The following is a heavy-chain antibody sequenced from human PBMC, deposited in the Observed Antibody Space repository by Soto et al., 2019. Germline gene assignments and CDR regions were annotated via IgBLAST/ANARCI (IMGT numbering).Heavy chain of an antibody. J-gene: IGHJ4*02. CDR3: ARLQAAVPHY. Sequence: QLQLQESGPGLVKPSETLSLTCTVSGDSISGSPYFWGWIRQPPGKGLEWIASIFYDGYTYYTPSLXXRAFISVDTSQNQFSLKLTSVAAADTAIYFCARLQAAVPHYWGQGTLVIVSS. CDR2: IFYDGYT. CDR1: GDSISGSPYF. D-gene: IGHD6-13*01. V-gene: IGHV4-39*01.